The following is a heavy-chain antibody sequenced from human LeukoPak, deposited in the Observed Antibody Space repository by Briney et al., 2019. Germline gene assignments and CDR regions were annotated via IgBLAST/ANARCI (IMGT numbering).Heavy chain of an antibody. CDR3: VKRKAVYYYFEH. D-gene: IGHD6-19*01. V-gene: IGHV3-30*02. CDR1: GFTFSTYG. CDR2: IRYDGSNK. Sequence: GGSLRLSCAASGFTFSTYGMHWVRQAPGKGLEWVAFIRYDGSNKYYADSVKGRFIISRDNSKNTLYLRMNSLRSEDTAVYYCVKRKAVYYYFEHWGQGTLVTVSS. J-gene: IGHJ4*02.